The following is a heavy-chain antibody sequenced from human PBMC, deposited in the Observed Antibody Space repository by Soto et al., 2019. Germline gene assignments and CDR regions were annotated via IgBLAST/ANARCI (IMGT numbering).Heavy chain of an antibody. CDR2: ISGSDGKT. D-gene: IGHD2-15*01. V-gene: IGHV3-23*01. J-gene: IGHJ3*02. CDR3: AKPSGVVAALDAFDI. Sequence: GGSLRLSCTTSGFSFASFAMTWVRQAPGKGLEWVATISGSDGKTYYADSVKGRFSISRDTSRNTLYLQMNSLRADDTAVYYCAKPSGVVAALDAFDIWGQGTMVTVSS. CDR1: GFSFASFA.